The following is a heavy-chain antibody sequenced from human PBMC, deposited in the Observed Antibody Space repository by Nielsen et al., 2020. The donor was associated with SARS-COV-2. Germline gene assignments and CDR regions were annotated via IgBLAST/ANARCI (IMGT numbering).Heavy chain of an antibody. CDR2: ISWNSGSI. D-gene: IGHD6-13*01. V-gene: IGHV3-9*01. Sequence: SLKISCAASGFTFDDYAMHWVRQAPGKGLEWVSGISWNSGSIGYADSVKGRFTISRDNAKNSLYLQMNSLRAEDTALYYCAKDMGSSWYLYYFDYWGQGTLVTVSS. J-gene: IGHJ4*02. CDR1: GFTFDDYA. CDR3: AKDMGSSWYLYYFDY.